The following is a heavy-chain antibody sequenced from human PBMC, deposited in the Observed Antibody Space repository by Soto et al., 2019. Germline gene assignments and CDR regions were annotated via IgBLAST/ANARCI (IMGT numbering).Heavy chain of an antibody. D-gene: IGHD3-9*01. CDR2: ISAYNGNT. J-gene: IGHJ6*02. V-gene: IGHV1-18*01. CDR1: GYTFTSYG. Sequence: ASVKVSCKASGYTFTSYGISWVRQAPGQGLEWMGWISAYNGNTNYAQKLQGRVTMTTDTSTSTAYMELRSLRSDDTAVYYCARVSSRGRYFDWLPQHDYYYGMDVWGQGTTVTVSS. CDR3: ARVSSRGRYFDWLPQHDYYYGMDV.